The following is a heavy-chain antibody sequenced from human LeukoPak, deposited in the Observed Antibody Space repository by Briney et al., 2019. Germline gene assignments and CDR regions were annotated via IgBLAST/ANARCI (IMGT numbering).Heavy chain of an antibody. CDR1: GYTFTSYG. CDR3: ARALLRYFDWLLIEEGEFDY. J-gene: IGHJ4*02. D-gene: IGHD3-9*01. V-gene: IGHV1-18*04. Sequence: ASLKVSCKASGYTFTSYGISWVRQAPGQGLEWMGWISAYNGNTNYAQKLQGRVTMTTDTSTSTAYMELRSLRSDDTAVYYCARALLRYFDWLLIEEGEFDYWGQGTLVTVSS. CDR2: ISAYNGNT.